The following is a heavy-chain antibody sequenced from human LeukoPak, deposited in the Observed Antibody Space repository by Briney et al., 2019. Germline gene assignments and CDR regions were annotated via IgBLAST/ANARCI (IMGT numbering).Heavy chain of an antibody. Sequence: GGSLRLSCAASGFTFSSYSMNWVRQAPGKGLEWVSSISSGGGYIYYADSVKGRFTISRDNAKNSLYLQMNSLRAEDTAVYYCAREWDYYDSGIYRNVFDIWGQGTMVTVSS. CDR1: GFTFSSYS. D-gene: IGHD3-10*01. V-gene: IGHV3-21*01. J-gene: IGHJ3*02. CDR3: AREWDYYDSGIYRNVFDI. CDR2: ISSGGGYI.